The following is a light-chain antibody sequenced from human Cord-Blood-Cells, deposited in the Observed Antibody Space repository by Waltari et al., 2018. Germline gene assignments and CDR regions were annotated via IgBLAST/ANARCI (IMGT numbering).Light chain of an antibody. CDR1: QSVSSN. Sequence: EIVMTPSPATLSVSPGGSATLSCRASQSVSSNLAWYQQKPGQAPRLLIYGASTRATGIPTRFSGRGSWTEFTLNISSLQYEDFAVYYCQQYNNWPPSITFGQGTRLEIK. CDR3: QQYNNWPPSIT. J-gene: IGKJ5*01. CDR2: GAS. V-gene: IGKV3-15*01.